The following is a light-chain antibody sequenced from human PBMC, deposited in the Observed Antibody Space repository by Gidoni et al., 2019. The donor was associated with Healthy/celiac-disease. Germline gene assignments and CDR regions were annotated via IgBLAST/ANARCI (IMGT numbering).Light chain of an antibody. Sequence: IVLTQSPATLPVSPGDSASLPCRASQRVSSNLAWYPQTPGPAPRLLIYGASTRAPGIPARFSGSGSGTEFTLTISSLQSEDFAVYYCQQYNNWPPRTFGQGTKVEIK. V-gene: IGKV3-15*01. J-gene: IGKJ1*01. CDR2: GAS. CDR1: QRVSSN. CDR3: QQYNNWPPRT.